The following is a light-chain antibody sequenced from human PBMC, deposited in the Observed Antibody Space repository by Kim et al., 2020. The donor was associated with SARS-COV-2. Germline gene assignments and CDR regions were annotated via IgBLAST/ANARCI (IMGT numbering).Light chain of an antibody. CDR2: GVS. CDR3: HYYGKPLYT. J-gene: IGKJ2*01. CDR1: QSVTNNY. Sequence: EIVLTQSPGTLSLSPGERDTLSCRASQSVTNNYLAWYQHKPGQAPRLLIYGVSKRATGIPDRFSGSGSGTDFTLTISRLEPEDFVLYYWHYYGKPLYTFGQGTKLEI. V-gene: IGKV3-20*01.